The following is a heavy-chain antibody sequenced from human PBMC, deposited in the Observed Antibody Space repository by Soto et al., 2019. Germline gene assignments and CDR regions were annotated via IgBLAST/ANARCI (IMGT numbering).Heavy chain of an antibody. CDR1: GGSFSGYY. CDR3: ARGLELLVGVYYYYGMDV. D-gene: IGHD6-6*01. Sequence: SETLSLTCAVYGGSFSGYYWSWIRQPPGKGLEWIGEINHSGSTKYNPSLKSRVTISVDTSKNQFSLKLSSVTAADTAVYYCARGLELLVGVYYYYGMDVWGQGTTVTVSS. J-gene: IGHJ6*02. V-gene: IGHV4-34*01. CDR2: INHSGST.